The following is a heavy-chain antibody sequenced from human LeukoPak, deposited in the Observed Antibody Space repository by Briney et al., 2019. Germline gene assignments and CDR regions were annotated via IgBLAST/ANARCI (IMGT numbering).Heavy chain of an antibody. CDR2: INHSGST. V-gene: IGHV4-34*01. CDR1: GGSFSGYY. CDR3: ARAAVTTENFDY. Sequence: SETLSLTCAVYGGSFSGYYWGWIRQPPGKGLEWIGEINHSGSTNYNPSLKSRVTISVDTSKNQFSLKLSSVTAADTAVYYCARAAVTTENFDYWGQGTLVTVSS. D-gene: IGHD4-17*01. J-gene: IGHJ4*02.